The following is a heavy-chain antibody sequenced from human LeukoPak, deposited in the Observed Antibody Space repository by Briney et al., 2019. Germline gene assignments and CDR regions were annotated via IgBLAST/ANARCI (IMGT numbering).Heavy chain of an antibody. V-gene: IGHV4-39*01. D-gene: IGHD3-16*01. CDR3: ACLDRLGVVHSGGCEY. CDR2: IYYSGST. CDR1: GGSISSYY. J-gene: IGHJ4*02. Sequence: SETLSLTCTVSGGSISSYYWGWMRQPPGKGLEWIGSIYYSGSTYYNPSLKSRVTISVDTSKNQFSLKLSSVTSADTAVYYWACLDRLGVVHSGGCEYWGQGTLVTVSS.